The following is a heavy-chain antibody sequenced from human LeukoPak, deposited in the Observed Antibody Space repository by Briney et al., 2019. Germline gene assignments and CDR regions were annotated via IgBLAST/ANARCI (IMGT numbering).Heavy chain of an antibody. CDR3: ARGGSGYYFDY. V-gene: IGHV4-38-2*02. D-gene: IGHD3-22*01. Sequence: TSETLSLTCTVSGYSISSGYYWGWIRQPPGKGLEWIGSIYHSGSTYYNPSLKSRVTISVDTSKNQFSLKLSSVTAADTAVHYCARGGSGYYFDYWGQGTLVTVSS. CDR2: IYHSGST. J-gene: IGHJ4*02. CDR1: GYSISSGYY.